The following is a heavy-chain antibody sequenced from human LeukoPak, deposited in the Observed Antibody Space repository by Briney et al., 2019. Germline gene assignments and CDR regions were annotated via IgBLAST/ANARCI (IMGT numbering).Heavy chain of an antibody. Sequence: GGSLRLSCAASGFTFSSYGMSWVRQAPGKGLEWVSAISGSGGSTYYADSVKGQFTVSRDNFKNTVHLQMNSLRAEDTAVYYCAKDPPEGDYTLFFDPWGQGTRVTVSS. V-gene: IGHV3-23*01. CDR3: AKDPPEGDYTLFFDP. J-gene: IGHJ5*02. CDR1: GFTFSSYG. D-gene: IGHD4-11*01. CDR2: ISGSGGST.